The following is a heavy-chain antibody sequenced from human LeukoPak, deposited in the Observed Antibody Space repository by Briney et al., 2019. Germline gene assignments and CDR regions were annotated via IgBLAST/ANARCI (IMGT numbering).Heavy chain of an antibody. CDR3: AKYFASGSYYKLPH. Sequence: GGSLRLSCAASGFTFSSYAMSWVRQAPGKGLEWVSTISGSGAYTYYADSVKGRFTISRDNSKNTLYLQMNRLRAEDTAVYYCAKYFASGSYYKLPHWGQGTLVTVSS. CDR2: ISGSGAYT. J-gene: IGHJ1*01. D-gene: IGHD3-10*01. V-gene: IGHV3-23*01. CDR1: GFTFSSYA.